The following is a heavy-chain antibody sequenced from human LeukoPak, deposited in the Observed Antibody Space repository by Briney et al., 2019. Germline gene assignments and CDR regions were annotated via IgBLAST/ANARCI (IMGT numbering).Heavy chain of an antibody. CDR1: GFSFSNYA. V-gene: IGHV3-23*01. Sequence: RGSLRLSCAASGFSFSNYAMTWVRQAPGKGLEWVSAIGGDGHSTDYADSVKGRFTISRDNSKNTLYLQMNSLRAEDTALYYCAKRAGGTPDYWGLGTLVTVSS. D-gene: IGHD1-26*01. CDR3: AKRAGGTPDY. CDR2: IGGDGHST. J-gene: IGHJ4*02.